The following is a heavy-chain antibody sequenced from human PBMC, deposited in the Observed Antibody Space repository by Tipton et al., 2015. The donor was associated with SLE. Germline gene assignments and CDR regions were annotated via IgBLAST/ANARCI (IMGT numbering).Heavy chain of an antibody. CDR1: GGSFSGYF. D-gene: IGHD1-1*01. V-gene: IGHV4-34*01. J-gene: IGHJ4*02. CDR2: INHSGIT. Sequence: TLSLTCAVYGGSFSGYFWCWIRQPPGKGLEWVGEINHSGITNYNPSLKSRVTISIDTSKNQFSLRLSSVTAADTAVYYCARGPPKGTLDYWGQGTLVTVSS. CDR3: ARGPPKGTLDY.